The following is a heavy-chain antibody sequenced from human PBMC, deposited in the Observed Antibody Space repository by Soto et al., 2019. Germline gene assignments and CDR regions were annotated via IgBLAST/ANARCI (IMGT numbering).Heavy chain of an antibody. CDR1: GGSISSSSYY. Sequence: KPSETLSLTCTVSGGSISSSSYYWGWIRQPPGKGLEWIGSIYYSGSTYYNPSLKSRVTISVDTSKNQFSLKLSSVTAADTAVYYCARPVVRNWFDPWGQGTLVTVSS. J-gene: IGHJ5*02. V-gene: IGHV4-39*01. CDR2: IYYSGST. D-gene: IGHD3-10*01. CDR3: ARPVVRNWFDP.